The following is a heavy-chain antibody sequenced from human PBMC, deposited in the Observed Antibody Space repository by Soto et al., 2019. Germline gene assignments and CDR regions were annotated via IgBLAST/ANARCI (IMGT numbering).Heavy chain of an antibody. CDR1: GGTFSSYA. CDR3: AREGPDYYGSGSYQYYYGMDV. V-gene: IGHV1-69*01. Sequence: QVQLVQSGAEVKKPGSSVKVSCKASGGTFSSYAISWVRQAPGQGLEWMGGIIPIFGTANYAQKFQGRVTITADESTSKAYMELSSLRSEDTAVYYCAREGPDYYGSGSYQYYYGMDVWGQGTTVTVSS. D-gene: IGHD3-10*01. J-gene: IGHJ6*02. CDR2: IIPIFGTA.